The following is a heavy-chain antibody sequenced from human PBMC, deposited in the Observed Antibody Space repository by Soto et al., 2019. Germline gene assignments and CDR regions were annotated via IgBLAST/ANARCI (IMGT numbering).Heavy chain of an antibody. CDR3: ARAYESSGYFRY. Sequence: QVQLQESGPGLVKPSQTLSLTCTVSGGSISSGDYYWSWIRQPPGKGLEWIGYIYYSGSTYYNPSRKSRVTIAVDTSKNQFALKLSSVTAADTAVYDWARAYESSGYFRYWGQGTLVTVSS. V-gene: IGHV4-30-4*01. D-gene: IGHD3-22*01. CDR1: GGSISSGDYY. CDR2: IYYSGST. J-gene: IGHJ4*02.